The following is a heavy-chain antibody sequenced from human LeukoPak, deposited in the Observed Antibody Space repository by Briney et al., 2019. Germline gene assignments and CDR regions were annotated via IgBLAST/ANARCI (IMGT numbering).Heavy chain of an antibody. D-gene: IGHD6-19*01. J-gene: IGHJ4*02. Sequence: SETLSLTCAVYGGSFSGYYWSWIRQPPGKGLEWIGEINHSGSTNYNPSLKSRVTISVDTSKNRFSLKLSSVTAADTAVYYCAGQNSSGWTDFWGQGTLVTVSS. CDR2: INHSGST. V-gene: IGHV4-34*01. CDR1: GGSFSGYY. CDR3: AGQNSSGWTDF.